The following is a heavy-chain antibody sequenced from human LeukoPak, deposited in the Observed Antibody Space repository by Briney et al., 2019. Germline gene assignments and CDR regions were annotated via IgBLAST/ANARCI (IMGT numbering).Heavy chain of an antibody. CDR2: MSGSGSII. D-gene: IGHD6-25*01. Sequence: GGSLRLSCAASGFTFSDYYMSWVRQAPGKGLEWVAYMSGSGSIIYHADSVKGRFTISRDNAKNSLYLQMNSLRAEDTAVYYCARDRQAERLTFGGYYYYGMDVWGQGTTVTVSS. J-gene: IGHJ6*02. CDR1: GFTFSDYY. V-gene: IGHV3-11*01. CDR3: ARDRQAERLTFGGYYYYGMDV.